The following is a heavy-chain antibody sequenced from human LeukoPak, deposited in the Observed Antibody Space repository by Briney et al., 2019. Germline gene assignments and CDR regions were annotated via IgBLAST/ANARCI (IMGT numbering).Heavy chain of an antibody. V-gene: IGHV4-34*01. Sequence: PSETLSLTCAVYGGSFSGYYWSWIRQPPGKGLEWIGEINHSGSTNYNPSLKSRVTISVDTSKNQFSLKLSSVTAADTAVYYCARLEVVTPPYYFDYWGQGTLVTVSS. D-gene: IGHD4-23*01. CDR3: ARLEVVTPPYYFDY. CDR1: GGSFSGYY. J-gene: IGHJ4*02. CDR2: INHSGST.